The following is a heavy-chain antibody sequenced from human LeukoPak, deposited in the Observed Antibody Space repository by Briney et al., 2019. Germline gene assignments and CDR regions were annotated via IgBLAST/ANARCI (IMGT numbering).Heavy chain of an antibody. CDR3: ARDRGFGQADV. D-gene: IGHD3-10*01. J-gene: IGHJ6*04. CDR1: GLTFSSYS. V-gene: IGHV3-7*01. Sequence: GGSLRLSCAGSGLTFSSYSMSWVRQAPGKGLEWVANIKQDGGEKYYVDSVKGRFTISRDNAKNSLYLQMNSLRAEDTAVYYCARDRGFGQADVWGKGTTVTVSS. CDR2: IKQDGGEK.